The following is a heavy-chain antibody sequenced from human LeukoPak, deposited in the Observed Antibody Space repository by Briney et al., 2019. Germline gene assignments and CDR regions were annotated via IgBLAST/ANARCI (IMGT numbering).Heavy chain of an antibody. CDR1: GYTFTGYY. D-gene: IGHD2-2*01. CDR2: INPNSGGT. Sequence: GASVKVSCKASGYTFTGYYMHWVRQAPGQGLEWMGWINPNSGGTNYAQKFQGGVTMTRDTSISTAYMELSRLRSDDTAVYYCARAGRVSIVVVPAANLPDYWGQGTLVTVSS. V-gene: IGHV1-2*02. CDR3: ARAGRVSIVVVPAANLPDY. J-gene: IGHJ4*02.